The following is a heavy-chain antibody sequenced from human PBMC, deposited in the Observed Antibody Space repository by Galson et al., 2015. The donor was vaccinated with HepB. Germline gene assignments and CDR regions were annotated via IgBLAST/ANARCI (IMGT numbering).Heavy chain of an antibody. CDR2: ISFLGTNK. Sequence: SLRLSCAASGFTFSSYAMHWVRQAPGKGLEWVAVISFLGTNKYYTDSVKGRFTISRDNSKNTLYLQINSLRVEDTAVYYCATDPEAYGDGRGFFDYWGQGTLVTVSS. D-gene: IGHD4-17*01. CDR1: GFTFSSYA. CDR3: ATDPEAYGDGRGFFDY. V-gene: IGHV3-30-3*01. J-gene: IGHJ4*02.